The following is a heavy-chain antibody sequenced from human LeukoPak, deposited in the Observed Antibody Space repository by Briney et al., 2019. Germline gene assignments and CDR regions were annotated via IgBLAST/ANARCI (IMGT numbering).Heavy chain of an antibody. CDR3: ARTANFAAGYYIDY. CDR1: GFTFSSYT. J-gene: IGHJ4*02. Sequence: KPGGSLRLSCAASGFTFSSYTMNWVRQAPGKGLELVSSISGSSRHKYYADSVKGRFTISRDNAKNSLYLQMNSLRAEDTAVYYCARTANFAAGYYIDYWGQGTLVTVSS. CDR2: ISGSSRHK. D-gene: IGHD6-13*01. V-gene: IGHV3-21*01.